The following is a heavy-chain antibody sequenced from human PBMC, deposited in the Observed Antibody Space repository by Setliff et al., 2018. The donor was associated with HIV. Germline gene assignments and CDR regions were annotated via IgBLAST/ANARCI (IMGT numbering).Heavy chain of an antibody. CDR1: DYSISSGYY. CDR3: ARDRGSDGSGDKWFDP. V-gene: IGHV4-38-2*02. D-gene: IGHD3-22*01. J-gene: IGHJ5*02. CDR2: IYHSGST. Sequence: LSLTCAVSDYSISSGYYWGWIRQPPGKGLEWIGGIYHSGSTNYNPSLKSRVTISVDKSNNQFSLKMKSVTAADTAVYYCARDRGSDGSGDKWFDPWGQGTLVTVSS.